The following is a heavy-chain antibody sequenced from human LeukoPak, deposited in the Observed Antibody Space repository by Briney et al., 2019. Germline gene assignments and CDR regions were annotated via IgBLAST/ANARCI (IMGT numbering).Heavy chain of an antibody. V-gene: IGHV3-23*01. Sequence: GGSLRLSCAASGSTFTFYAMRWVRQAPGKGLEWVSVISGSGGSTYYADSVKGRFTISRDNSKNTLYLQMDSLRAEDTAVYYCAKWDGDLYYYYYMDVWGKGTTVTVSS. CDR3: AKWDGDLYYYYYMDV. CDR2: ISGSGGST. D-gene: IGHD4-17*01. CDR1: GSTFTFYA. J-gene: IGHJ6*03.